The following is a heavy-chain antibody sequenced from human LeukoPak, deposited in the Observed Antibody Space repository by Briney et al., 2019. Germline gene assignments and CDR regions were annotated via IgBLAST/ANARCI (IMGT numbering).Heavy chain of an antibody. J-gene: IGHJ4*02. V-gene: IGHV4-34*01. D-gene: IGHD1-26*01. CDR2: INHSGST. CDR3: AASGSYDYFDY. CDR1: GGSFSGYY. Sequence: PSETLSLTCAVYGGSFSGYYWSWIRQPPGKGLEWIGEINHSGSTNYNPSLKSRVTISVDTSKNQFSLKLSSVTAADTAVYYCAASGSYDYFDYWGQGTLVTVSS.